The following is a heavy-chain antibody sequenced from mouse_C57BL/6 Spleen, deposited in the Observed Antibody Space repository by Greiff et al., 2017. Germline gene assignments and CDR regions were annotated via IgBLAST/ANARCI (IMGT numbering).Heavy chain of an antibody. CDR1: GYTFTSYW. CDR2: IYPSDSET. J-gene: IGHJ2*01. V-gene: IGHV1-61*01. D-gene: IGHD2-2*01. Sequence: LQQPGAELVRPGSSVKLSCKASGYTFTSYWMDWVKQRPGQGLEWIGNIYPSDSETHYNQKFKDKATLTVDKSSSTAYMQLSSLTSEDSAVYYCARWDGYDDYWGQGTTLTVSS. CDR3: ARWDGYDDY.